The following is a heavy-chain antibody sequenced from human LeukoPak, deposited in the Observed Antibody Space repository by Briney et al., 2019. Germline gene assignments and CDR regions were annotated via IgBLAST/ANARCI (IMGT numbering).Heavy chain of an antibody. J-gene: IGHJ4*02. CDR2: IYHSGST. V-gene: IGHV4-61*08. Sequence: SQTLSLTCTVSGGSISSGDYYWSWIRQPPGKGLEWIGYIYHSGSTNYNPSLKSRVTISVDTSKNQFSLKLSSVTAADTAVYYCARDRGFLENYFDYWGQGTLVTVSS. D-gene: IGHD3-3*01. CDR1: GGSISSGDYY. CDR3: ARDRGFLENYFDY.